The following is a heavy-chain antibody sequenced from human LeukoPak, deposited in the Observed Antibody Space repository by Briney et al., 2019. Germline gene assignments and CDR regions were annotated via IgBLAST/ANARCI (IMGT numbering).Heavy chain of an antibody. CDR3: AGPLSSNVGLLNS. D-gene: IGHD6-13*01. V-gene: IGHV3-33*01. CDR2: IWYDGSNK. J-gene: IGHJ4*02. CDR1: GFTFSSYG. Sequence: GGSLRLSCAASGFTFSSYGMHWVRQAPGKGLEWVAVIWYDGSNKYYADSVKGRFTISRDNSKNTLYLQMNSLRAEDTAVYYCAGPLSSNVGLLNSWGQGTLVTVSS.